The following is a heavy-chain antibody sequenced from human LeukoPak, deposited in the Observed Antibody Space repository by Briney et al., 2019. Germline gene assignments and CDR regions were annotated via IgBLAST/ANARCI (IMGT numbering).Heavy chain of an antibody. V-gene: IGHV4-34*01. CDR2: INHSGGT. CDR3: ARGLIAAAGKSLFDY. CDR1: GGSFSGYY. Sequence: SETLSLTCAVSGGSFSGYYWTWIRQPPGKGLEWIGEINHSGGTNYNPSLKSRVTISVDTSKNQFSLKLSSVTAADTAVYYCARGLIAAAGKSLFDYWGQGTLVTVSS. J-gene: IGHJ4*02. D-gene: IGHD6-13*01.